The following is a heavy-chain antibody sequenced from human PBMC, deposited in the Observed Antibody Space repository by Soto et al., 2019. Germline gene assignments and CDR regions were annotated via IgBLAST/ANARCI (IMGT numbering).Heavy chain of an antibody. V-gene: IGHV3-48*02. CDR1: GFSFGNYK. Sequence: GVSLRLSCVGSGFSFGNYKMNWVRQAPGKGLEWISLISGSGQDLFYADSVKGRFTISRDNAKNSLFLQMDSLRDKDTAIYYCVRDASTGILLEKTEHWGQGTPVTVSS. D-gene: IGHD3-3*01. CDR2: ISGSGQDL. J-gene: IGHJ4*02. CDR3: VRDASTGILLEKTEH.